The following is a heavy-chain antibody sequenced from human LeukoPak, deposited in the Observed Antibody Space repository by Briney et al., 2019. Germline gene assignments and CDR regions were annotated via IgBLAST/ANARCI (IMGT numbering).Heavy chain of an antibody. V-gene: IGHV3-21*01. Sequence: VGSLRLSSAASGFTFRDYTMTWVRQAPGKGLEWFASISGKDTYIKHADTVMGRFTLSRENAKNSLLLQMNSLRGEDTALYYWARSPFSNSWESNYYWGEGTLGTVSS. CDR1: GFTFRDYT. CDR2: ISGKDTYI. J-gene: IGHJ4*02. CDR3: ARSPFSNSWESNYY. D-gene: IGHD6-13*01.